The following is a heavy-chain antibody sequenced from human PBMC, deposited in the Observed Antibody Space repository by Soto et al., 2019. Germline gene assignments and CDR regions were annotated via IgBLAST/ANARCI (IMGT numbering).Heavy chain of an antibody. CDR2: ISPSTSHI. CDR3: SGCIVGACPQIYGMDV. CDR1: GFTFSSCT. V-gene: IGHV3-21*01. D-gene: IGHD2-8*02. J-gene: IGHJ6*02. Sequence: EVHLVESGGGLVKPGGSLRLSCAVSGFTFSSCTMNWVRQAPGKGLEWVSSISPSTSHIYYADSVKGRFTISRDNAKNSLFLQMTTLRAEDTAVYYCSGCIVGACPQIYGMDVWGQGPTVTVSS.